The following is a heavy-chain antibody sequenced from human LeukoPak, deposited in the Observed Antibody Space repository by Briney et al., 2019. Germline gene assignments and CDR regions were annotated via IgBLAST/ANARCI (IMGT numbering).Heavy chain of an antibody. CDR3: ARDCERGYSYGLC. D-gene: IGHD5-18*01. CDR1: GFTFTSYG. V-gene: IGHV3-74*01. CDR2: ISTDASST. J-gene: IGHJ4*02. Sequence: GGSLRLSCAASGFTFTSYGMHWVRQAPGKGLVWVSRISTDASSTTYADSVKGRFTISRDNAKNSVYLQMNSLRAEDTAVYYCARDCERGYSYGLCWGQGTLVTVSS.